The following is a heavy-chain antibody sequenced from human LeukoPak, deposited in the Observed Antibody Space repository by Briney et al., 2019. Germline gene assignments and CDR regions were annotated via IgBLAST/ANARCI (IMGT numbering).Heavy chain of an antibody. CDR2: IYYSGST. V-gene: IGHV4-39*07. CDR3: ASFGGYYIRDAFDI. CDR1: GGSISSSSYY. Sequence: SETLSLTCTVSGGSISSSSYYWGWIRQPPGKGLEWVGSIYYSGSTYYNPSLKSRVTISVDTSKNQYSLKLSSVTAADTAVYYCASFGGYYIRDAFDIWGQGTMVTVSS. D-gene: IGHD3-22*01. J-gene: IGHJ3*02.